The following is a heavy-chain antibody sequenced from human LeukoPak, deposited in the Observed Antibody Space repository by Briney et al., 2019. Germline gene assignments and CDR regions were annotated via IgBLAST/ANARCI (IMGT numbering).Heavy chain of an antibody. CDR3: ARTENYYDSSGPPSGAFDI. CDR1: GGSISSYY. V-gene: IGHV4-4*07. CDR2: IYTSGST. D-gene: IGHD3-22*01. Sequence: SETLSLTRTVSGGSISSYYWSWIRQPAGKGLEWIGRIYTSGSTNYNPSLKSRVTMSVDRSKNQFSLKLSSVTAADTAVYYCARTENYYDSSGPPSGAFDIWGQGTMVTVSS. J-gene: IGHJ3*02.